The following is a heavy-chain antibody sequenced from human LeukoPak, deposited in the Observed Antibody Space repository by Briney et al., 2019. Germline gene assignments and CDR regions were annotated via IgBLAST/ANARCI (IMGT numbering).Heavy chain of an antibody. CDR3: SRESGPFSPFGF. J-gene: IGHJ4*02. CDR1: GGSISSYY. D-gene: IGHD1-26*01. V-gene: IGHV4-59*12. CDR2: ISLRGLT. Sequence: SETPSLTRIVSGGSISSYYWSWIRQPPGKGLEWIGEISLRGLTNYNPSLRSRLTMSLDESKNQVSLNLTSVTAADTAVYYCSRESGPFSPFGFWGQGTLVSVHS.